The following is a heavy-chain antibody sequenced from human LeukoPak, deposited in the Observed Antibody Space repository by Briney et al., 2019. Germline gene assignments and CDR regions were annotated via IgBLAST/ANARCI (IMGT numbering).Heavy chain of an antibody. D-gene: IGHD6-19*01. CDR1: GYSISSGYY. CDR2: IYHSGST. CDR3: ARDASSVKRGFDP. V-gene: IGHV4-38-2*02. J-gene: IGHJ5*02. Sequence: PSETLSLTCTVSGYSISSGYYWGWIRQPPGKGLEWIGSIYHSGSTYYNPSLKSRVTISVDTSKNQFSLKLSSVTAADTAVYYCARDASSVKRGFDPWGQGTLVTVSS.